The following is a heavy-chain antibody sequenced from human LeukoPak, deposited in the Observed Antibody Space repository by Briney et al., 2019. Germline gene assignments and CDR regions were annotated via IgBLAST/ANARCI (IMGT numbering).Heavy chain of an antibody. V-gene: IGHV3-11*01. CDR2: IGGSGITI. J-gene: IGHJ3*02. D-gene: IGHD6-13*01. CDR3: AKGIRSSWYGSDAFDI. CDR1: GFTFSDYF. Sequence: GGSLRLSCAASGFTFSDYFMNWIRQAPGKGLEWVSYIGGSGITIYYADSVKGRFTISRDNAKNSLYLQMNSLRAEDTAVYYCAKGIRSSWYGSDAFDIWGQGTMVTVSS.